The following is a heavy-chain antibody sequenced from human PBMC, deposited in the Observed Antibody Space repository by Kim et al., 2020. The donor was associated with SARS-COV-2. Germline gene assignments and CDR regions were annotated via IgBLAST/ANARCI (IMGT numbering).Heavy chain of an antibody. CDR3: SRGANSAGYLTLGY. CDR1: GDSISPYY. CDR2: IYYRGST. D-gene: IGHD3-22*01. J-gene: IGHJ4*02. V-gene: IGHV4-59*01. Sequence: SETLSLTCTVSGDSISPYYWNWIRQPPGKGLEWIGYIYYRGSTTYNPSLMGRVTISVDTSKNQFSLKLSSVTAADTAVYYCSRGANSAGYLTLGYWGQGT.